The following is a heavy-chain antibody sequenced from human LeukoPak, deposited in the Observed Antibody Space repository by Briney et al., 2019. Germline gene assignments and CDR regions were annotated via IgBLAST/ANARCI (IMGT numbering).Heavy chain of an antibody. Sequence: PSETLSLTCAVYGGSFSGYYWSWIRQPPGKGLEWIGEINHSGSTNYNPSLKSRVTISVDTSKNQFSLKLSSVTAADTAVYYCASRLIYSYGLPDDAFDIWGQGTMVTVSS. CDR1: GGSFSGYY. CDR3: ASRLIYSYGLPDDAFDI. D-gene: IGHD5-18*01. CDR2: INHSGST. V-gene: IGHV4-34*01. J-gene: IGHJ3*02.